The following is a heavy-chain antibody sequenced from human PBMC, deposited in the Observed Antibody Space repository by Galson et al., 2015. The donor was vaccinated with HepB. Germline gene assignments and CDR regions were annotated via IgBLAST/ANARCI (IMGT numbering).Heavy chain of an antibody. D-gene: IGHD3-10*01. Sequence: SLRLSCAASGFTFSSYAMHWVRQAPGKGLEWVAVISYDGSNKYYADSVKGRFTISRDNSKNTLYLQMNSLRAEDTAVYYCARGSHAGFFDYWGQGTLVTVSS. J-gene: IGHJ4*02. CDR1: GFTFSSYA. CDR3: ARGSHAGFFDY. CDR2: ISYDGSNK. V-gene: IGHV3-30-3*01.